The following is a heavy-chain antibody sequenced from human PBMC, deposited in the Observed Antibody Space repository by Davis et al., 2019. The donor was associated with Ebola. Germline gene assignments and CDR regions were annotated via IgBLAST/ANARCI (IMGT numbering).Heavy chain of an antibody. CDR2: IYYSGST. CDR1: GGSISSYY. Sequence: MPSETLSLTCTVSGGSISSYYWSWIRQPPGKGLEWIGYIYYSGSTNYNPSLKSRVTISVDTSKNQFSLKLSSVTAADTAVYYCARRGGSYPRDPFDYWGQGTLVTVSS. D-gene: IGHD1-26*01. J-gene: IGHJ4*02. V-gene: IGHV4-59*12. CDR3: ARRGGSYPRDPFDY.